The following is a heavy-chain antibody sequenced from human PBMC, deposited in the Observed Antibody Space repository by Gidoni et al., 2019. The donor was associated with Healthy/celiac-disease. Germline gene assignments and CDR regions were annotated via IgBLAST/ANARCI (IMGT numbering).Heavy chain of an antibody. V-gene: IGHV3-7*03. CDR2: IKQDGSEK. Sequence: EVQLVESGGGWVQPGGSLRLSCAASGFTFSSYWMSWVRQAPGKGLEWVANIKQDGSEKYYVDSVKGRFTISRDNAKNSLYLQMNSLRAEDTAVYYCARILGSGSQKEDYYYYYYMDVWGKGTTVTVSS. J-gene: IGHJ6*03. D-gene: IGHD3-10*01. CDR3: ARILGSGSQKEDYYYYYYMDV. CDR1: GFTFSSYW.